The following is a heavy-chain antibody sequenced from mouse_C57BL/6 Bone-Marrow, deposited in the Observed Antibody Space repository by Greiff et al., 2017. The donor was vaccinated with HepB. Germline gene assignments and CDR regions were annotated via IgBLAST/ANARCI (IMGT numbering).Heavy chain of an antibody. CDR2: IWSGGST. J-gene: IGHJ2*01. CDR1: GFSLTSYG. D-gene: IGHD2-5*01. V-gene: IGHV2-4*01. Sequence: QVQLKESGPGLVQPSQSLSITCTVSGFSLTSYGVHWVRQPPGKGLEWLGVIWSGGSTDYNAAFISRLSISKDNSKSQVFFKMNSLQADDTAIYYCAKRVYYSNSLFDYWGQGTTLTVSS. CDR3: AKRVYYSNSLFDY.